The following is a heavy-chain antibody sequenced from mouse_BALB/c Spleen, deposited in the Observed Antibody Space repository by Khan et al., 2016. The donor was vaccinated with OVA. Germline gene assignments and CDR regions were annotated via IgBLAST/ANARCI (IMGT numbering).Heavy chain of an antibody. CDR3: ARGNDYGYYFDY. V-gene: IGHV3-2*02. J-gene: IGHJ2*01. CDR2: ISYSGVT. D-gene: IGHD1-1*01. Sequence: EVQLQESGPGLVKPSQSLSLTCTVTGYSITSGYAWNWIRQFPGNKLEWMGYISYSGVTSYTPSLKSRISITRDPSKNQFFLQLNSVTTEDTATYNCARGNDYGYYFDYWGQGTTLTVSS. CDR1: GYSITSGYA.